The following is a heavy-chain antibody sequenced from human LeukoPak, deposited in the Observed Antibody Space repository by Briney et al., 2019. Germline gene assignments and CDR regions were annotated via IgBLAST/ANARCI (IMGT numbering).Heavy chain of an antibody. CDR1: GFTFSTYW. J-gene: IGHJ4*02. Sequence: GGSLRLSCAASGFTFSTYWMHWVRQAPGKGLVWVSRINTVGSITSYADSVKGRFTISRDNAKNSLYLQMNSLRAEDTAVYYCARHVYFDFWGQGTLVTVSS. CDR2: INTVGSIT. CDR3: ARHVYFDF. V-gene: IGHV3-74*01.